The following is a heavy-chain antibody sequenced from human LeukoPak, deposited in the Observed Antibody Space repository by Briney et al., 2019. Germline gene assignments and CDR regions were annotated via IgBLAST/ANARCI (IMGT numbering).Heavy chain of an antibody. D-gene: IGHD2-2*01. CDR2: IYYSGST. CDR3: ARARGEYCSSTSCYNWFDP. Sequence: SETLSLTCTVSGGSISSGGYYWSWIRQHPGKGLEWIGYIYYSGSTYYNPSLKSRVTISVDTSKNQFSLKLSSVTAADTAVYYCARARGEYCSSTSCYNWFDPWGQGTLVTVSS. CDR1: GGSISSGGYY. V-gene: IGHV4-31*03. J-gene: IGHJ5*02.